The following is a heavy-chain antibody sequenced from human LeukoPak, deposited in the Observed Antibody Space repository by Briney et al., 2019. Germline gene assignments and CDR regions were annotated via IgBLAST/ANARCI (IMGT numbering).Heavy chain of an antibody. CDR3: ARNWFDP. Sequence: GGSLRLSCAASGFTVSSDYMSWVRQAPGKGLEWVSVIYSGGSTYYADSVKGRFTISRDKSKNTVYLQINSLRFEDTAMYYCARNWFDPWGQGTLVTVSS. V-gene: IGHV3-53*05. J-gene: IGHJ5*02. CDR2: IYSGGST. CDR1: GFTVSSDY.